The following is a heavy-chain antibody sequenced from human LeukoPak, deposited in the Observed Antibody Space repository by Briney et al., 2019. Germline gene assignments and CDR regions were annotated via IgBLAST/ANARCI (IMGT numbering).Heavy chain of an antibody. V-gene: IGHV5-51*01. CDR2: TYPGDSDS. CDR3: ARTYCSPGSCSKAHFYYGLDV. CDR1: GYNFATYW. J-gene: IGHJ6*02. Sequence: GESLKISCKGSGYNFATYWIAWVRLTPGKGLEWMGVTYPGDSDSAYSPSFQGQVTISADKSIGAAYLQWSSLKASDTAMYYCARTYCSPGSCSKAHFYYGLDVWGQGTTVTVSS. D-gene: IGHD2-15*01.